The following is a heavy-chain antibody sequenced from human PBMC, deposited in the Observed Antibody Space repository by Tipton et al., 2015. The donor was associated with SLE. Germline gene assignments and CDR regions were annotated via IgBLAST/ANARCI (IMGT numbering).Heavy chain of an antibody. J-gene: IGHJ6*02. V-gene: IGHV3-30*02. Sequence: AFIRYDGSNKYYADSVKGRFTISRDNSKNKLYLQMKSLRAEDTAVYYCAKGGQWLSVPYGMDVWGQGTTVTVSS. CDR2: IRYDGSNK. D-gene: IGHD6-19*01. CDR3: AKGGQWLSVPYGMDV.